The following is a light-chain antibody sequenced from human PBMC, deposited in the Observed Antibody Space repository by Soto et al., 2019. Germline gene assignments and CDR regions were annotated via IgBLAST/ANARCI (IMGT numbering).Light chain of an antibody. CDR3: YSYAGENLYV. CDR1: SSDVGSYNL. Sequence: QSVLTQPASVYASPGQSITIPCTGTSSDVGSYNLVSWFQQHPGKVPKLLIYEGTKRPSGLSDRFSGSKSGTTASLTISGLQAEDEAHYYCYSYAGENLYVFGTGTRSPS. J-gene: IGLJ1*01. CDR2: EGT. V-gene: IGLV2-23*01.